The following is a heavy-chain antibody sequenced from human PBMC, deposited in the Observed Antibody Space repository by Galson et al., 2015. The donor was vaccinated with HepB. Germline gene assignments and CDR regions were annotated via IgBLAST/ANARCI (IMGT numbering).Heavy chain of an antibody. Sequence: SVKVSCKASGYTFTSYGISWVRQAPGQGLEWMGGISAYNGNTNYAQKLQGRVTMTTDTSTTTAYLELRSLRSDDTAVYYCARVSIAVIAADYWGQGTLVTVSS. D-gene: IGHD6-19*01. J-gene: IGHJ4*02. CDR2: ISAYNGNT. CDR1: GYTFTSYG. CDR3: ARVSIAVIAADY. V-gene: IGHV1-18*01.